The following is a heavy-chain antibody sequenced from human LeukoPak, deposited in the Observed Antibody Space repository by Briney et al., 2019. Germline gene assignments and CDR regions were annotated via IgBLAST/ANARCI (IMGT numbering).Heavy chain of an antibody. D-gene: IGHD1-26*01. Sequence: SQTLSLTCAISGDSVSSNSAAWNWIRQSPSRGLEWLGRTYYRSKWYNDYAVSVKSRITINPDTSKNQFSLQLNSVPPEDTAVYYRTRGVGASGSAYYYMDVWGKGTTVTVSS. V-gene: IGHV6-1*01. CDR1: GDSVSSNSAA. CDR3: TRGVGASGSAYYYMDV. CDR2: TYYRSKWYN. J-gene: IGHJ6*03.